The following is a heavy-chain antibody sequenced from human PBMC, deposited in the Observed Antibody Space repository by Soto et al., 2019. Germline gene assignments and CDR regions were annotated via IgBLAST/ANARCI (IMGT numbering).Heavy chain of an antibody. Sequence: QVQLVQSGAEVKKPESSVKVSCKAPGGTFSTYAISWVRQAPGQGLEWMGGIIPMFGTANYAQRFQDIVTIPADESTNTVYMELSSLRSEDTAVYFCASGIQLWLRRINNGYSGWGQGTLVTVSS. CDR1: GGTFSTYA. V-gene: IGHV1-69*12. J-gene: IGHJ4*02. CDR3: ASGIQLWLRRINNGYSG. D-gene: IGHD5-18*01. CDR2: IIPMFGTA.